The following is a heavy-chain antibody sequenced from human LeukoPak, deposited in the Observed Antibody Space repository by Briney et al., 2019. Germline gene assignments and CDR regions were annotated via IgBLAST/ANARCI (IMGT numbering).Heavy chain of an antibody. D-gene: IGHD3-10*01. J-gene: IGHJ5*02. CDR2: INPSGDVT. Sequence: GASVKVSCKTSGYTFTRHSMHWVRQAPGQGLEWMGKINPSGDVTSYAQKFQGRVTMTRDTSTSTVYMELSSLRSEDRAVYYCARDAITSWYEWVSSWFDPWGQGTLVTVSS. V-gene: IGHV1-46*01. CDR3: ARDAITSWYEWVSSWFDP. CDR1: GYTFTRHS.